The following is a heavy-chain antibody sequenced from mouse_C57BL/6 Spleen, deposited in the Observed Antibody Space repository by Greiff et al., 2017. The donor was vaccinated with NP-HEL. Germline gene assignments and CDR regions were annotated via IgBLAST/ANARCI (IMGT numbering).Heavy chain of an antibody. CDR2: IYPGDGDT. Sequence: QVQLKESAPELVKPGASVKISCKASGYAFSSSWMNWVKQRPGKGLEWIGRIYPGDGDTNYNGKFKGKATLTADKSSSTAYMQLSSLTSEDSAVYFCAQTAQKAYWGQGTLVTVSA. CDR1: GYAFSSSW. V-gene: IGHV1-82*01. CDR3: AQTAQKAY. J-gene: IGHJ3*01. D-gene: IGHD3-2*02.